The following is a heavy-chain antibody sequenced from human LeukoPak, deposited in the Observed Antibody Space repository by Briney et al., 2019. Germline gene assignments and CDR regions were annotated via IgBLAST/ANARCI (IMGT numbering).Heavy chain of an antibody. Sequence: SESLSLTCIVSGDSISNHYWSLIRRPPGKGLEWIGYIYYSGSTNYNPSLKSRVTMSVDTSKNQFSLKLSSVTAADTAVYYCARHDAGWYYFDYWGQGTLVTVSS. CDR1: GDSISNHY. V-gene: IGHV4-59*08. CDR3: ARHDAGWYYFDY. CDR2: IYYSGST. D-gene: IGHD6-19*01. J-gene: IGHJ4*02.